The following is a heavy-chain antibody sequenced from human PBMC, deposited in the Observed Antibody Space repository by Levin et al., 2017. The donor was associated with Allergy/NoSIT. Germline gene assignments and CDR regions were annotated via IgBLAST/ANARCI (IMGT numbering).Heavy chain of an antibody. CDR1: GGSISSSSYY. CDR2: IYDSGST. J-gene: IGHJ4*02. CDR3: ARRKGYTYGYETTYFDY. Sequence: SETLSLTCTVSGGSISSSSYYWAWIRQPPGTGLEWIGSIYDSGSTYYNPSLKSRVTISVDTSKNQFSLKLSSVTAADTAVYYCARRKGYTYGYETTYFDYWGQGTLVTVSA. V-gene: IGHV4-39*01. D-gene: IGHD5-18*01.